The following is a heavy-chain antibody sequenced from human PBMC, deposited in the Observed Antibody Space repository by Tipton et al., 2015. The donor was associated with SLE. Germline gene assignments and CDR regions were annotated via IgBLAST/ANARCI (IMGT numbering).Heavy chain of an antibody. CDR2: IYTSGST. J-gene: IGHJ3*02. Sequence: TLSLTCTVSGGSISSYYWSWIRQPPGKGLEWIGYIYTSGSTYYNPSLKSRVTMTTDTSTSTAYMELRSLRSDDTAVYYCARVTVERAFDIWGQGTMVTVSS. V-gene: IGHV4-4*08. CDR3: ARVTVERAFDI. CDR1: GGSISSYY. D-gene: IGHD4-23*01.